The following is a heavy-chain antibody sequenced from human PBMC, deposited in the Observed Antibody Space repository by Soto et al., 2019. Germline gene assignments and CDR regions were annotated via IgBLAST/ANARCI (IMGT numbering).Heavy chain of an antibody. V-gene: IGHV3-48*02. Sequence: GGSLRLSCVASGFTFSNYAMNWVRQAPGKGLEWVSYISSSSSSIDYADSMKGRFTISRDNAKNSLYLHMNSLKDEDTAVYYCARERGYSYGYSDYWGQGTLVTVSS. CDR1: GFTFSNYA. CDR2: ISSSSSSI. D-gene: IGHD5-18*01. CDR3: ARERGYSYGYSDY. J-gene: IGHJ4*02.